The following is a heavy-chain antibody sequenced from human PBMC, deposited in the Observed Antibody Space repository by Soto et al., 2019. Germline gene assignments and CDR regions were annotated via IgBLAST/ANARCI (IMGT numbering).Heavy chain of an antibody. D-gene: IGHD6-13*01. CDR2: IYTSGST. CDR3: ARVPRSSAAGVPVYYFDY. CDR1: GGSISSNY. V-gene: IGHV4-4*07. J-gene: IGHJ4*02. Sequence: PSETLPLTCTASGGSISSNYWTWIRQPPRKGLEWIGRIYTSGSTNYNPALKSRVTRSVDTSKNQFSLKLSSVTAADTSVYYCARVPRSSAAGVPVYYFDYWGQGTLVTVSS.